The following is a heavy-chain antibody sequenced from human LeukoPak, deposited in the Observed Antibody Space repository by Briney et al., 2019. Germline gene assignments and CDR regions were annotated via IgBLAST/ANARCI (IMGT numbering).Heavy chain of an antibody. D-gene: IGHD1-26*01. Sequence: PGGSLRLSCAASGFTFSSHAMSWVRRAPGKGLEWVSGLIENGATTYYADSVKGRFTISRDNSRNTMYLQMNSLRVEDMAVYYCVKDYQVGNSPAFGDYWGQGTLVTISS. CDR2: LIENGATT. CDR1: GFTFSSHA. CDR3: VKDYQVGNSPAFGDY. J-gene: IGHJ4*02. V-gene: IGHV3-23*01.